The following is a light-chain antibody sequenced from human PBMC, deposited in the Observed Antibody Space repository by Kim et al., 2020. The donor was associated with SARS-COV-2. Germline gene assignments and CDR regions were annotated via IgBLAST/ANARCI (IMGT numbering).Light chain of an antibody. CDR1: QGVSTS. CDR2: SAS. Sequence: DIQMTQSPSSLSASVGDRVTITCRASQGVSTSLAWYQQKPGKVPKVLIYSASALQSGVPSRFSGSGSGTDFTLTISSLQPEDVATYSCPKYDAATWTFGDGTK. CDR3: PKYDAATWT. V-gene: IGKV1-27*01. J-gene: IGKJ1*01.